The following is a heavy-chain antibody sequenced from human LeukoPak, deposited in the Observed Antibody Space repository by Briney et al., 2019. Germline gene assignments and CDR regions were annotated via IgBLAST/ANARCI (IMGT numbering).Heavy chain of an antibody. Sequence: GGSLRLSCAPSGFTFSSYAMIWVRQAPGKGLEWVSAISGSGGTTYCADSVQGRFTISRDNSKNTLYLEMNSLRAEDTAVYYCAQDPSTNGSGRTGRCYPWGQGTLVTVSS. V-gene: IGHV3-23*01. CDR1: GFTFSSYA. CDR2: ISGSGGTT. D-gene: IGHD3-10*01. CDR3: AQDPSTNGSGRTGRCYP. J-gene: IGHJ5*02.